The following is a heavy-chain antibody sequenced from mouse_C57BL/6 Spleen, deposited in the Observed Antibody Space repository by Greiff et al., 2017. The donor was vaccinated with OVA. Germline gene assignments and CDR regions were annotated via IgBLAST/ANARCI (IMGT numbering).Heavy chain of an antibody. Sequence: EVQLVESGAGLVKPGGSLKLSCAASGFTFSSYAMSWVRQTPEKRLEWVAYISSGGDYIYYADTVKGRFTISRDNARNTLYLQMSSLKSEDTAMYYCTRDGSRDGYDAEGFAYWGQGTLVTVSA. CDR1: GFTFSSYA. CDR3: TRDGSRDGYDAEGFAY. V-gene: IGHV5-9-1*02. J-gene: IGHJ3*01. CDR2: ISSGGDYI. D-gene: IGHD2-2*01.